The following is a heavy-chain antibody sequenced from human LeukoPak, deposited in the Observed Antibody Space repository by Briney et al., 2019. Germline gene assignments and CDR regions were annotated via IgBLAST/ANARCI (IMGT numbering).Heavy chain of an antibody. CDR2: ISSSSLTI. J-gene: IGHJ5*02. Sequence: GGSLRLSCAASGFTFSAYNMNWVRQAPGKGLEWVSYISSSSLTIYYGDSVKGRFAISRDNTKNSLFLQMNSLRAEDTAVYYCARGSDYDSSWFDPWGQGTLVTVSS. CDR1: GFTFSAYN. V-gene: IGHV3-48*04. CDR3: ARGSDYDSSWFDP. D-gene: IGHD5-12*01.